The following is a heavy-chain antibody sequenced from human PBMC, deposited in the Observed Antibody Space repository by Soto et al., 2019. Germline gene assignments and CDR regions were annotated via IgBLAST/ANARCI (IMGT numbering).Heavy chain of an antibody. V-gene: IGHV3-15*01. CDR3: ITYALFFGELRLPSFDY. CDR1: GITFTNAG. J-gene: IGHJ4*02. Sequence: GGSLNLSCAASGITFTNAGVSWVCKGQGKGLEWVGRIKSKTNGGTTDYSAPVKGRLTISREDLKITLYLKMNSLKTEDTALYYCITYALFFGELRLPSFDYWGQGTLVTVS. CDR2: IKSKTNGGTT. D-gene: IGHD3-10*01.